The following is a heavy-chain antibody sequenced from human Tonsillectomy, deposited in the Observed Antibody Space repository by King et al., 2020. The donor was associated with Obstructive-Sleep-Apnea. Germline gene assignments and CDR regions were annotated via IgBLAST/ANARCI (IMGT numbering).Heavy chain of an antibody. V-gene: IGHV3-23*04. D-gene: IGHD2-2*01. Sequence: VQLVESGGGLVQPGGSLRLSCAASGFTFSSYAMSWVRQAPGKGLEWVSSISGSGGSTYYADSVKGRFTISCDNSKTTLYMQMNSLSAEDTAVYYCAKVCSSTTINDYWGQGTLVTVSS. CDR2: ISGSGGST. J-gene: IGHJ4*02. CDR1: GFTFSSYA. CDR3: AKVCSSTTINDY.